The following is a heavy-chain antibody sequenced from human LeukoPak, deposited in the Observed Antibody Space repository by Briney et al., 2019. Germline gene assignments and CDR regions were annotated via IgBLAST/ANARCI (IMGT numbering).Heavy chain of an antibody. CDR2: IWYDGSNK. Sequence: PGGSLRLSCAASGFTFGKYGINWVRQAPGKGLEWVAIIWYDGSNKYFAESVMGRFTISKDNSKNTVYLQMNSLRIEDTAVYHCARAGIGNALDYWGQGTQVTVSS. CDR1: GFTFGKYG. V-gene: IGHV3-33*01. D-gene: IGHD2-2*01. CDR3: ARAGIGNALDY. J-gene: IGHJ4*02.